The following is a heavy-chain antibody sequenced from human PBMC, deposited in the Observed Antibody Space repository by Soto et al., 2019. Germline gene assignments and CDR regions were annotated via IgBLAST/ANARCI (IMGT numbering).Heavy chain of an antibody. Sequence: QVQLVQSGAEVKKPGSSVKVSCKASGGTFSSSAISWVRQAPGQGREWMGGNIPIFGTANYGQKFQGRVTITADESTSTAYMELSSLRSEDTAVYYCARTVVARSPYYFDFWGQGTLVTVSS. D-gene: IGHD3-22*01. V-gene: IGHV1-69*12. J-gene: IGHJ4*02. CDR2: NIPIFGTA. CDR3: ARTVVARSPYYFDF. CDR1: GGTFSSSA.